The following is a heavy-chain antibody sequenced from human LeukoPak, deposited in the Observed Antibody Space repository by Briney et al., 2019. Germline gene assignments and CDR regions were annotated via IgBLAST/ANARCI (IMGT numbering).Heavy chain of an antibody. D-gene: IGHD1-26*01. V-gene: IGHV1-2*02. CDR2: INPHSGGT. CDR1: GYTFTDYY. Sequence: ASVKVSCKASGYTFTDYYMHWVRQAPGQGLEWVGWINPHSGGTNDAQKFQGRVTITRNTSISTAYMELSSLRSEDTAVYYCARRGGGSYYFDYWGQGTLVTVSS. J-gene: IGHJ4*02. CDR3: ARRGGGSYYFDY.